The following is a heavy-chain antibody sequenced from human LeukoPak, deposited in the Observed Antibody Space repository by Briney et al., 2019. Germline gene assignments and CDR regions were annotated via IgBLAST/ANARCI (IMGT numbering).Heavy chain of an antibody. V-gene: IGHV3-21*01. Sequence: GGSLRLSCATSGFTFSVFSMNWVRQAPGKGLEWVSSISSSSSSTDYADSVKGRFTIFRDNAKNSLYLQMDSLRAEDTAVYYCARDGSTSWPVVYWGQGTLVTVSS. D-gene: IGHD6-13*01. J-gene: IGHJ4*02. CDR1: GFTFSVFS. CDR3: ARDGSTSWPVVY. CDR2: ISSSSSST.